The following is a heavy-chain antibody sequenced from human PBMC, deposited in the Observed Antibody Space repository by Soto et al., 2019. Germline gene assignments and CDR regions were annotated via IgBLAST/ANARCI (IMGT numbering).Heavy chain of an antibody. D-gene: IGHD3-10*01. Sequence: CRDHGGSWISKKQGKGLEWIGEINHSGSTNYNPSLKSRVTVSVDTSKNQFSLKLSSVTAADTAVYYCAREVLLLFGDDPCKYYYYYGMAFLLQGTTVPV. J-gene: IGHJ6*02. V-gene: IGHV4-34*01. CDR2: INHSGST. CDR3: AREVLLLFGDDPCKYYYYYGMAF. CDR1: CRDHG.